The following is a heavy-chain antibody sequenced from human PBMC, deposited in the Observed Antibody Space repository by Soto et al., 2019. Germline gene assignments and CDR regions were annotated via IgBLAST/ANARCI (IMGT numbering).Heavy chain of an antibody. Sequence: SETLSLTCTVSGASLHIGGYYWAWIRQNPGKGLEWIGYIYYTGVTYYNPSLGSRVNISVDTSKNQFSLELTSVTAADTAVYYCARAGSSTANWLDPWGQGFLVTVSS. CDR1: GASLHIGGYY. CDR3: ARAGSSTANWLDP. J-gene: IGHJ5*02. V-gene: IGHV4-31*03. D-gene: IGHD2-2*01. CDR2: IYYTGVT.